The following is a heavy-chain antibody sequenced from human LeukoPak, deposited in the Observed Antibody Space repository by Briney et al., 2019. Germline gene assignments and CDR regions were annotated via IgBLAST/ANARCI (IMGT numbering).Heavy chain of an antibody. Sequence: SETLSLTCTVSGGSISSSSYYWGWIRQPPGKGLEWIGSIYYSGSTYYNPSLKSRVTISVDTSKNQFSLKLSSVTAADTAVYYCARLYYYGSGSYFFDYWGQGTLVTVSS. CDR1: GGSISSSSYY. V-gene: IGHV4-39*07. CDR2: IYYSGST. D-gene: IGHD3-10*01. CDR3: ARLYYYGSGSYFFDY. J-gene: IGHJ4*02.